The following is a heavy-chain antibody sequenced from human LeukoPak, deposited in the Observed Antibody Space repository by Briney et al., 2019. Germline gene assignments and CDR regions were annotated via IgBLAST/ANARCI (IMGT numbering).Heavy chain of an antibody. J-gene: IGHJ2*01. D-gene: IGHD3-22*01. Sequence: SETLSLTCTVSGGSIFSYYWNWIRQPPGKGLEWIGYIYSSGITNYNPSLRSRGTISVATSRNQFSLRLTSVTAADTAIYYCARRAYYDSSGYHPTSGYFDLWGRGTLVTVSS. CDR3: ARRAYYDSSGYHPTSGYFDL. CDR1: GGSIFSYY. CDR2: IYSSGIT. V-gene: IGHV4-4*08.